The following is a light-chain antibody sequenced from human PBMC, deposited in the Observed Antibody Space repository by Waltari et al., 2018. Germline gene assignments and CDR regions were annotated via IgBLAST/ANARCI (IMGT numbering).Light chain of an antibody. CDR1: QSISSW. V-gene: IGKV1-5*03. Sequence: DIQMNKYPSTLSASVGDRVTITCRASQSISSWLAWYQQKPGKAPKLLIYKASSLESGVPSRFSGSGSGTEFTLTISSLQPDDFATYYCQQYNSYSAFGQGTKVEIK. CDR3: QQYNSYSA. CDR2: KAS. J-gene: IGKJ1*01.